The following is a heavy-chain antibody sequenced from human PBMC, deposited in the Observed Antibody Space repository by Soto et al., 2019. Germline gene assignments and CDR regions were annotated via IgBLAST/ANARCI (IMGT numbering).Heavy chain of an antibody. J-gene: IGHJ4*02. CDR2: IYHTGST. Sequence: WTWIRPPPGKGLEWIGSIYHTGSTYYSPSLRSRLTISVDTSKSQFSLRLNSVTAADTAVYYCARATGTLRSRNCDYWGQGTLVTVSS. CDR3: ARATGTLRSRNCDY. D-gene: IGHD1-1*01. V-gene: IGHV4-31*02.